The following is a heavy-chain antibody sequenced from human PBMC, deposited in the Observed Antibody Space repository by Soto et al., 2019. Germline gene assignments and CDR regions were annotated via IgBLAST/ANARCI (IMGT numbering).Heavy chain of an antibody. CDR2: IYYSGST. J-gene: IGHJ4*02. D-gene: IGHD6-6*01. Sequence: SETLSLTCTVSGGSINDFYWSWIRQPPGKGLEWIGYIYYSGSTDYNPSLKGRVTISVDTSKNQFSLKLRSVTAADTAVYYCGWVGEVAARTFEFCAEGTQVSV. CDR1: GGSINDFY. V-gene: IGHV4-59*01. CDR3: GWVGEVAARTFEF.